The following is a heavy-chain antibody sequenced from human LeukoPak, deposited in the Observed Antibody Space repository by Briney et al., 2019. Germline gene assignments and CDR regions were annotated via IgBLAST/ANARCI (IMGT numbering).Heavy chain of an antibody. CDR2: MNPNSGNT. CDR3: ARGHYGSGCYYSWFDT. D-gene: IGHD3-10*01. CDR1: GYTFTSYD. Sequence: GASVKVSCKASGYTFTSYDINWVRQATGQGLEWMGWMNPNSGNTGYAQKFQGRVTMTRNTSISTAYMELSSLRSEETAVSYSARGHYGSGCYYSWFDTGGQGTLVTVS. J-gene: IGHJ5*02. V-gene: IGHV1-8*01.